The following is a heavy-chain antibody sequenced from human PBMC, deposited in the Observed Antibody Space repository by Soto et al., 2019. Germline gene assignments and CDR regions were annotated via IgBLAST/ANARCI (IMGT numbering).Heavy chain of an antibody. CDR3: VRGVWGVPAPGTSVWFDP. J-gene: IGHJ5*02. Sequence: QVQLQESGPGLVKPSGTLSLTCAVSGDSISGSNWWSWVRQSPGKGLEWIGEIYHSGNTNYNPSLKCRATISVDKSKNQFSLRLNSVTAADTAVYYCVRGVWGVPAPGTSVWFDPWGQGNLVTVSS. V-gene: IGHV4-4*02. D-gene: IGHD6-13*01. CDR1: GDSISGSNW. CDR2: IYHSGNT.